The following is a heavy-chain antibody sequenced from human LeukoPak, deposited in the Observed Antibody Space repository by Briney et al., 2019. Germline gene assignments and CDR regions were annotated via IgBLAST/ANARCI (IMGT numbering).Heavy chain of an antibody. J-gene: IGHJ5*02. CDR3: ARDASGAFFNWFDP. V-gene: IGHV4-59*01. D-gene: IGHD3-3*02. CDR2: IYHSGGT. Sequence: SETLSLTCIVSGGSISSYYWSWIRQPPGKGLEWIGYIYHSGGTNYNPSLKRRVTMSVDTSKNQFSLKLRSVTAADTAVYYCARDASGAFFNWFDPWGQGTLVTVFS. CDR1: GGSISSYY.